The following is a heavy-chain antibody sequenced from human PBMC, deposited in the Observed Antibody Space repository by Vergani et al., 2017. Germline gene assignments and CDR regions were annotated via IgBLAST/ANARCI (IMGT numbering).Heavy chain of an antibody. CDR2: TWYDGNNK. J-gene: IGHJ5*02. CDR1: GFTFNQYG. Sequence: QVQLVESGGGVVQPGSSLRLSCAASGFTFNQYGMHWVRQAPGKGLEWVAVTWYDGNNKQYADSVKGRFTISRDNSKSTMYLQMNSLRDEDTGVYYCARDLRLLYNRFDPWGKGTLVTVSS. D-gene: IGHD1-14*01. V-gene: IGHV3-33*01. CDR3: ARDLRLLYNRFDP.